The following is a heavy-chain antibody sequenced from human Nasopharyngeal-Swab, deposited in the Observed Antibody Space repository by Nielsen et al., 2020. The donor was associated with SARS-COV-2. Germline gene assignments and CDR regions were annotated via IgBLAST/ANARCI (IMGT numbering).Heavy chain of an antibody. Sequence: GESLKISCAASGFTFSPFWMTWVRQAPGKGLEWVATIQTDGTEQYSVDSVKGRFTISRDNGKNSLYLQMNSLRVEDTAVYSFSLFHHGVFDNWGQGTLVTVSS. CDR3: SLFHHGVFDN. J-gene: IGHJ4*02. D-gene: IGHD2/OR15-2a*01. CDR2: IQTDGTEQ. V-gene: IGHV3-7*01. CDR1: GFTFSPFW.